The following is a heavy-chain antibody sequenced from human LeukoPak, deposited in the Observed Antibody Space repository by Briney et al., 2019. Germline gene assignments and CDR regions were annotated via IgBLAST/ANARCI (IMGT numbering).Heavy chain of an antibody. J-gene: IGHJ5*02. CDR1: GYTFTSYY. CDR3: ARDNSVEDTAWWFDP. V-gene: IGHV1-46*01. Sequence: ASVKVSCKASGYTFTSYYMHWVRQAPGQGPEWMGVISPSGGSTTYAQKFQGRVTLTRDMSTSTDYLELSSLRSEDTAVYYCARDNSVEDTAWWFDPWGQGTLVTVSS. CDR2: ISPSGGST. D-gene: IGHD4-23*01.